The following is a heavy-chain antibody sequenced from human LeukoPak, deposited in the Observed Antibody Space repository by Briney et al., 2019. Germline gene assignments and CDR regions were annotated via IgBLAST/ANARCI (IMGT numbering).Heavy chain of an antibody. Sequence: GGSLRLSCAASGFTVSSNYMSWVRQAPGKGLEWVSVIYSGGSTYYADSVKGRFTISRDNSKNTLYLQMNSLRAEDTAVYYCAKDRKVYGSSWYYFDYWGQGTLVTVSS. CDR2: IYSGGST. D-gene: IGHD6-13*01. V-gene: IGHV3-53*05. J-gene: IGHJ4*02. CDR3: AKDRKVYGSSWYYFDY. CDR1: GFTVSSNY.